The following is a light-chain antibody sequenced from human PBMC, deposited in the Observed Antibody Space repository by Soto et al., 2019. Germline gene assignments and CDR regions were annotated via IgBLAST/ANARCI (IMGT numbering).Light chain of an antibody. CDR2: GAS. Sequence: IVLTQAPGTLSLSPCQRATLSCRASQSVTRGYLTWYQQKPGQAPRLRIYGASSRATGIPDRFSGSGSGTDFTLTISRLEPEDFAVYYCQQYGSSGTFGQGTKVDI. J-gene: IGKJ1*01. V-gene: IGKV3-20*01. CDR1: QSVTRGY. CDR3: QQYGSSGT.